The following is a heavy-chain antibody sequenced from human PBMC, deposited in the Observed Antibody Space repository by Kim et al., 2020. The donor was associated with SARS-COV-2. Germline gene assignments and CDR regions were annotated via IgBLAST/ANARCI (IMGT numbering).Heavy chain of an antibody. CDR2: IYYSGST. CDR3: ARVTVFPADAFDI. Sequence: SETLSLTCTVSGGSISSYYWSWIRQPPGKGLEWIGYIYYSGSTNYNPSLKSRVTISVDTSKNQFSLKLSSVTAADTAVYYCARVTVFPADAFDIWGQGTMVTVSS. V-gene: IGHV4-59*13. J-gene: IGHJ3*02. CDR1: GGSISSYY.